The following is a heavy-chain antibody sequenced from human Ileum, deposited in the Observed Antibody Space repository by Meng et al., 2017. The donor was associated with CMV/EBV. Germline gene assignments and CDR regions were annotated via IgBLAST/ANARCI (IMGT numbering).Heavy chain of an antibody. D-gene: IGHD3-10*01. CDR2: ISAYNGNT. Sequence: VRLWQFGAEGRKPGASVKVSCKASGYTFTSYGISWVRQAPGQGLEWMGWISAYNGNTNYAQKLQGRVTMTTDTSTSTAYMELRSLRSDDTAVYYCARDRAPHDPFDYWGQGTLVTVSS. CDR3: ARDRAPHDPFDY. CDR1: GYTFTSYG. J-gene: IGHJ4*02. V-gene: IGHV1-18*01.